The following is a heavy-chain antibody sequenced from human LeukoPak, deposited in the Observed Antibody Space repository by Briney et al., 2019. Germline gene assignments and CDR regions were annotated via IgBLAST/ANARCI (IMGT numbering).Heavy chain of an antibody. D-gene: IGHD3-3*01. V-gene: IGHV4-4*07. CDR3: ARSGSNYYFDY. J-gene: IGHJ4*02. Sequence: SETLSLTCTVSGGSISTYYWSWIRQPAGKGLEWIGRIYTSGSPNYNPSLKSRVTMSVDTSKIQFSLILSSVTAADTAVYYFARSGSNYYFDYWGQETQVPVSS. CDR1: GGSISTYY. CDR2: IYTSGSP.